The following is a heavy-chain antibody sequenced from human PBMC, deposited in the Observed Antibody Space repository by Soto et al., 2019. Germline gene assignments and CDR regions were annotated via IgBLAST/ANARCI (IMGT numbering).Heavy chain of an antibody. Sequence: SETLSLTCTVSGGSVSSGTYYWSWIRQPPGKGLEWIGYIYYSGSTYYNPSLKSRVTISLDTSKNRFSLRLSSVTAADTAVYYCARQMLIGRGWFDPWGQGTLVTVSS. V-gene: IGHV4-61*01. D-gene: IGHD3-10*02. CDR2: IYYSGST. CDR1: GGSVSSGTYY. J-gene: IGHJ5*02. CDR3: ARQMLIGRGWFDP.